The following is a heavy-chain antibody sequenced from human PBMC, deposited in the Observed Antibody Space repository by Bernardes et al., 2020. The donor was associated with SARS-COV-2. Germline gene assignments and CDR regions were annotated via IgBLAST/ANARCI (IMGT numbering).Heavy chain of an antibody. CDR2: ISSSAGTI. J-gene: IGHJ4*02. CDR1: GFTVNPYS. D-gene: IGHD4-17*01. Sequence: GHLSRSGAASGFTVNPYSMNWVRQAPGKGLEWVSYISSSAGTIYYAGSVKGRFTISRDNAKNSLYLQMNSLRAEDTAVYYCARDRFGDYVVDYWGQGTLVTVSS. V-gene: IGHV3-48*01. CDR3: ARDRFGDYVVDY.